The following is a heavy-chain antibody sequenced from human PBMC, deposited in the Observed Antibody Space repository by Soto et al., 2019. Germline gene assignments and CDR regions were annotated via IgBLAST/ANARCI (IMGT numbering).Heavy chain of an antibody. CDR1: GYSFTSYG. V-gene: IGHV5-10-1*01. CDR3: QRYANYYGMDV. Sequence: ESLKISCKGSGYSFTSYGISWVRQMPANGLEWVGGIDPSDSYTNYIPSFQGHVTISADKSIRTPYLQWSSLKASHTAMYYCQRYANYYGMDVWGQGTTVTVSS. D-gene: IGHD2-8*01. CDR2: IDPSDSYT. J-gene: IGHJ6*02.